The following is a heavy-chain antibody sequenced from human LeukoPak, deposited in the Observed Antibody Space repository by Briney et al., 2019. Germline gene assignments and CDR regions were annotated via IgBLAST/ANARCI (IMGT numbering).Heavy chain of an antibody. D-gene: IGHD3-10*01. V-gene: IGHV3-13*04. CDR3: ARGRSMDRGTNYYGMDV. J-gene: IGHJ6*02. CDR1: GFPFSSYD. Sequence: SGGSLRLSCAASGFPFSSYDMHWVRQATGKGLEWVSGIGSTGDTYYPGSVKGRFTISREDAKNSLYLQMNSLSAGGTAVYYCARGRSMDRGTNYYGMDVWGQGTTVTVSS. CDR2: IGSTGDT.